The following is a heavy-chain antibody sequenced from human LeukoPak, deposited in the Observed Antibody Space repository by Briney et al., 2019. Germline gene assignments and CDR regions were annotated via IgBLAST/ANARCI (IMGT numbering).Heavy chain of an antibody. CDR3: ARDLGYYDIVTGYYIGYFDS. V-gene: IGHV1-69*06. D-gene: IGHD3-9*01. J-gene: IGHJ4*02. CDR1: GGTFSSYA. CDR2: IIPIFGTA. Sequence: ASVKVSCKASGGTFSSYAISWVRQAPGQGLEWMGGIIPIFGTANYAQKFQGRVTITADKSTSTAYMELSSLRSDDTAVYYCARDLGYYDIVTGYYIGYFDSCGQGTLVTVSS.